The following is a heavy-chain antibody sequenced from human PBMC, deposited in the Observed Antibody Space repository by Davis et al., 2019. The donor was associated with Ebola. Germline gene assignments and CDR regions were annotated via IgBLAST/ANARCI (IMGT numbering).Heavy chain of an antibody. J-gene: IGHJ4*02. CDR1: GGTFSSYA. CDR3: TRHDGAARDY. D-gene: IGHD6-6*01. CDR2: IIPIFGTA. Sequence: SVKVSCKASGGTFSSYAISWVRQAPGQGLEWMGGIIPIFGTANYAQKFQGRVTITADESTSTAYMGLSSLRSEDTAVYYCTRHDGAARDYWGQGTLVTVSS. V-gene: IGHV1-69*13.